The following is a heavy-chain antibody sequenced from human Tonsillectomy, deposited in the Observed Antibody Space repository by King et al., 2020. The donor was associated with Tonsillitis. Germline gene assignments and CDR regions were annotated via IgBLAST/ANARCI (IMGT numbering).Heavy chain of an antibody. CDR1: GYTFTSYG. V-gene: IGHV1-18*04. CDR2: ISAYNGNT. J-gene: IGHJ6*02. CDR3: ARRVAVAGYYYYYGMDV. D-gene: IGHD6-19*01. Sequence: QLVQSGAEVKKPGASVKVSCKASGYTFTSYGISWVRQAPGQGLEWMGWISAYNGNTNYAQKLQGRVTMTTDTSTSTAYMELRSLRSDDTAVYDCARRVAVAGYYYYYGMDVWGQGTTVTVSS.